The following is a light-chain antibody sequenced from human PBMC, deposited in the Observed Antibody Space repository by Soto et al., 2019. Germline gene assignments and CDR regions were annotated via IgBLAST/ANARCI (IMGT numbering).Light chain of an antibody. J-gene: IGKJ4*01. CDR1: QSVSSY. CDR2: DAS. Sequence: EMVLTQSPATLALSPGERATLSCRASQSVSSYLAWYQQKPGQAPRLLIYDASNRATGIPARFRGSGSGTDFSLTISSQEPDDFAVYYCQQRSDWPSTFGGGTKVQIQ. CDR3: QQRSDWPST. V-gene: IGKV3-11*01.